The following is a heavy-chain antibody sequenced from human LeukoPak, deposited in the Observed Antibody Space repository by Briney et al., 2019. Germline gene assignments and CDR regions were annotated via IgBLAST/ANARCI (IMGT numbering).Heavy chain of an antibody. V-gene: IGHV1-18*01. CDR2: ISAYNGNT. CDR1: GYTFTSYG. CDR3: ARVLDILTGYYIDY. Sequence: ASVKVSCKASGYTFTSYGISWVRQAPGQGLEWMGWISAYNGNTNYAQTLQGRVTMTTDTSTSTAYMELRSLRSDDTAVYYCARVLDILTGYYIDYWGQGTLVTVSS. D-gene: IGHD3-9*01. J-gene: IGHJ4*02.